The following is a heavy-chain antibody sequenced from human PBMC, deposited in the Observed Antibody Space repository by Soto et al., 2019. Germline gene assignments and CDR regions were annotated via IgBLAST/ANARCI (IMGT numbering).Heavy chain of an antibody. J-gene: IGHJ5*02. CDR1: GGSISSYY. CDR2: IYTSGST. CDR3: ARDRRTVTTAGWFDP. Sequence: KTSETLSLTCTVSGGSISSYYWSWIRQPAGKGLEWIGRIYTSGSTNYNPSLKSRVTMSVDTSKNQFSLKLSSVTAADTAVYYCARDRRTVTTAGWFDPWGQGTLVTVSS. V-gene: IGHV4-4*07. D-gene: IGHD4-4*01.